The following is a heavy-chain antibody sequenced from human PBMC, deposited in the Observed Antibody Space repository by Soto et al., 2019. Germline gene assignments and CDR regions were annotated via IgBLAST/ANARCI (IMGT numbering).Heavy chain of an antibody. CDR3: ASGMVVGLYFDY. V-gene: IGHV4-59*08. CDR2: IYYSGST. J-gene: IGHJ4*02. CDR1: GGSISSYY. D-gene: IGHD3-22*01. Sequence: PSESLSLTCTVSGGSISSYYWSWIRQPPGKGLEWIGYIYYSGSTNYNPSLKSRVTISVDTSKNQFSLKLSSVTAADTAVYYCASGMVVGLYFDYWGQGTLVTVSS.